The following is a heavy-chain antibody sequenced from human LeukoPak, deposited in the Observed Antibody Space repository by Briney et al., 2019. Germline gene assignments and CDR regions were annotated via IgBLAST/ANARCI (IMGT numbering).Heavy chain of an antibody. D-gene: IGHD3-10*01. CDR3: ERRGDVNPNYYGSGSYWFDP. CDR1: GYSFTSYW. J-gene: IGHJ5*02. CDR2: IYPGDSDT. V-gene: IGHV5-51*01. Sequence: GESLKISCKGSGYSFTSYWIGWVRQMSGKGLEWMGIIYPGDSDTRYSPSFQGQVTISADKSISTAYLQWSSLKASDTAMYYCERRGDVNPNYYGSGSYWFDPWGQGTLVTVSS.